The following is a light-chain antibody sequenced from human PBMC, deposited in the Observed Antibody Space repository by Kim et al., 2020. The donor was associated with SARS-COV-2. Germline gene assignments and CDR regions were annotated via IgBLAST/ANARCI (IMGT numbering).Light chain of an antibody. Sequence: QSALTPPASVSGSPGQSITISCTGTSSDVGGYNYVSWYQQHPGKAPKLMIYDVSNRPSGVSNRFSGSKSGNTASLTISGLQAEDEADYYCSSYTSSSTLVVFGGGTQLTVL. V-gene: IGLV2-14*03. CDR1: SSDVGGYNY. CDR3: SSYTSSSTLVV. J-gene: IGLJ2*01. CDR2: DVS.